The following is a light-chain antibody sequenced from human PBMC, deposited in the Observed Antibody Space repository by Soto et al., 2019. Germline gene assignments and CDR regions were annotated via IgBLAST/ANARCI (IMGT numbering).Light chain of an antibody. CDR3: QQYDKWPRT. V-gene: IGKV3-15*01. Sequence: EIVMTQSPATLSVSPGETATLSCRASQSVSRKLAWYQQTRGQAPRLLMYGASTRATGVPARFSGSGSGTEFTLTISNLQSEDFAVYHCQQYDKWPRTFGQGTKVDIK. CDR1: QSVSRK. J-gene: IGKJ1*01. CDR2: GAS.